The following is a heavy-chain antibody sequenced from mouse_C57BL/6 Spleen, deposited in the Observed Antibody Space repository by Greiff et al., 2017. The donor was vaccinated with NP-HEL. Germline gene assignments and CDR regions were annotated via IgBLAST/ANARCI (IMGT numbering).Heavy chain of an antibody. J-gene: IGHJ4*01. CDR1: GYTFTSYW. V-gene: IGHV1-7*01. D-gene: IGHD1-1*01. CDR3: ARNPLGSSYAMDD. CDR2: INPSSGYT. Sequence: QVQLQQSGAELAKPGASVKLSCKASGYTFTSYWMHWVKQRPGQGLEWIGYINPSSGYTKYNQKFKDKATLTADKSSSTAYMQLSSLTYEDSAVYYCARNPLGSSYAMDDWGQGTSVTVSS.